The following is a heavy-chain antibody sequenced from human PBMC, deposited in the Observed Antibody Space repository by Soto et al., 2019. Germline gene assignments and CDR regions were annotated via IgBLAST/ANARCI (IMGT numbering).Heavy chain of an antibody. J-gene: IGHJ4*02. CDR2: ISAYNGNT. Sequence: ASVKVSCKASGYTFTSYGISWVRQAPGQGLEWMGWISAYNGNTNYAQKLQGRVTMTTDTSTSTAYMELRSLRSDDTAVYYCARLRLTYYYDCSGYPDYWGQGTLVTVSS. CDR1: GYTFTSYG. CDR3: ARLRLTYYYDCSGYPDY. V-gene: IGHV1-18*01. D-gene: IGHD3-22*01.